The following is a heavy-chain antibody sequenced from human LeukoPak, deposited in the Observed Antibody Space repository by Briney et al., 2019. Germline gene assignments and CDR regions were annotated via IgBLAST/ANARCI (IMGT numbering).Heavy chain of an antibody. CDR2: INHSGST. CDR3: ARVRAAAGIRRNWFDP. V-gene: IGHV4-34*01. D-gene: IGHD6-13*01. Sequence: SETLSLTRAVYGGSFSGYYWSWIRQPPGKGLEWIGEINHSGSTNYNPSLKSRVTISVDTSKNQFSLKLSSVTAADTAVYYCARVRAAAGIRRNWFDPWGQGTLVTVSS. CDR1: GGSFSGYY. J-gene: IGHJ5*02.